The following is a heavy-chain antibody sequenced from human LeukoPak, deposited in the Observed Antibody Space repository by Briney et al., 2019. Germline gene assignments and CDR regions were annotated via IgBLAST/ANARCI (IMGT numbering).Heavy chain of an antibody. CDR3: ATRPVLLWFGELFGY. CDR1: GFTFSSYA. CDR2: ISGSGGST. D-gene: IGHD3-10*01. V-gene: IGHV3-23*01. J-gene: IGHJ4*02. Sequence: PGGSLRLSCAASGFTFSSYAMSWVRQAPGKGLEWVSAISGSGGSTYYADSVKGRFTISRDNFKNTLYLQMNSLRAEDTAVYYCATRPVLLWFGELFGYWGQGTLVTVSS.